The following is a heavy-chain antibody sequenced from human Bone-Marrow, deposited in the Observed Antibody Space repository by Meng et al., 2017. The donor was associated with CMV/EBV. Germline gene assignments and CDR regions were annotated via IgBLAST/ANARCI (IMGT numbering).Heavy chain of an antibody. Sequence: GGSLRLSCAASGFTFSDYYMTWIRQAPGKGLEWVSCISNSGSNIYYADSVKGRFTISRDNAKNSLYLQMNSLRAEDTAVYYCAKDSEAMLSGEQQLTHWGQGTLVTVSS. D-gene: IGHD6-13*01. J-gene: IGHJ4*02. CDR1: GFTFSDYY. V-gene: IGHV3-11*01. CDR2: ISNSGSNI. CDR3: AKDSEAMLSGEQQLTH.